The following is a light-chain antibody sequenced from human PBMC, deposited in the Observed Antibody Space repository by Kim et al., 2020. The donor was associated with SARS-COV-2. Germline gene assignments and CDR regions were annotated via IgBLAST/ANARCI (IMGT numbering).Light chain of an antibody. CDR3: YSRDSSGNHYV. CDR2: TGY. Sequence: SSELTQDPAVSVALGQKVRITCDGDSLSKYSASWYQQKPGQAPLLVIHTGYRRPSGIPDRFSGSNSGYTASLTISGAQAEDEADYYCYSRDSSGNHYVFGTGTKVTVL. J-gene: IGLJ1*01. V-gene: IGLV3-19*01. CDR1: SLSKYS.